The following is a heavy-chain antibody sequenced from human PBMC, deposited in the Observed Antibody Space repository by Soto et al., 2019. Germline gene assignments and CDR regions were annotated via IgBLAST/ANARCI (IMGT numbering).Heavy chain of an antibody. CDR3: ARDIWSGDYKWFDS. D-gene: IGHD3-3*01. CDR1: TVTINVHG. Sequence: GGSLRLSCTSSTVTINVHGIQWVRQAPGKGLEWVAFISNDGRAQYYADSVKGRFTISRDYSKNTVDLQMNSLRNEETAVYYCARDIWSGDYKWFDSWGPGTLVTVSS. CDR2: ISNDGRAQ. V-gene: IGHV3-30*03. J-gene: IGHJ5*01.